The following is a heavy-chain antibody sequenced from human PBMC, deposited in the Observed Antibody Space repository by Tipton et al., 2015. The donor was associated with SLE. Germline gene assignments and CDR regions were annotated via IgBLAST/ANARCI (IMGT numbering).Heavy chain of an antibody. CDR1: GGSISSYY. Sequence: LRLSCTVSGGSISSYYWCWIRQPPGKGLEWIGEINHSGSTNYNPSLKSRVTISVDTSKNQFSLKLSSVTAADTAVYYCARPISTYYYGSGSYYTNWGQGTLVTVSS. D-gene: IGHD3-10*01. CDR2: INHSGST. CDR3: ARPISTYYYGSGSYYTN. V-gene: IGHV4-34*01. J-gene: IGHJ4*02.